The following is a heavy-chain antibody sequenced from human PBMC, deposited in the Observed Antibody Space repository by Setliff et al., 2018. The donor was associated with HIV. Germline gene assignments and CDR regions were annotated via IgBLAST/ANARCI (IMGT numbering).Heavy chain of an antibody. CDR2: ISSSGNT. V-gene: IGHV4-4*08. CDR1: GGSISSYY. Sequence: PSETLSLTCTVSGGSISSYYWSWIRQPPGTGLEWIGSISSSGNTYYNPSLKSRVTTSVDTPKNQFSLKLYSVTAADTAVYYCARAYFGSGIYYWGQGTLVTVSS. J-gene: IGHJ4*02. CDR3: ARAYFGSGIYY. D-gene: IGHD3-10*01.